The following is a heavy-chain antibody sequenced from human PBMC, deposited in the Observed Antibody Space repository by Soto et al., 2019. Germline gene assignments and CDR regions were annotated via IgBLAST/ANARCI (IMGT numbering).Heavy chain of an antibody. CDR2: ISTYNGDT. V-gene: IGHV1-18*01. Sequence: ASVKVSCKASGYTFTRSGISWVRQAPGQGLEWMGWISTYNGDTNYAQTFQGRVTMTTDTSTSTVHMEVRSLRSDDTAVYYCESEGVPPYYYYGMDVWGQGTPVTVSS. CDR1: GYTFTRSG. J-gene: IGHJ6*02. CDR3: ESEGVPPYYYYGMDV.